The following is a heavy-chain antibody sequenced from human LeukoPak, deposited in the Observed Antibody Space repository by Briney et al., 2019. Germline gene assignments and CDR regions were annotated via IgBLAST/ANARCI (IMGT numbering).Heavy chain of an antibody. D-gene: IGHD3-10*01. Sequence: SETLSLTCTVSGGSISSYYWSWIRQPPGKGLEWIGYIYYSGSTNYNPSLKSRVTISVDTSKNQFSLKLSSVTAADTAVYYCARHFYGSGAFDIWGQGTMVTVSS. V-gene: IGHV4-59*08. J-gene: IGHJ3*02. CDR3: ARHFYGSGAFDI. CDR1: GGSISSYY. CDR2: IYYSGST.